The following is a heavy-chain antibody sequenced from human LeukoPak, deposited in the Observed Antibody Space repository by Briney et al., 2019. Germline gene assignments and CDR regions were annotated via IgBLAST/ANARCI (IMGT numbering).Heavy chain of an antibody. CDR2: ISSSGSTI. J-gene: IGHJ6*02. V-gene: IGHV3-48*03. D-gene: IGHD2-2*01. CDR1: GFTFSSYE. CDR3: ARDKSRLRYCSSTSCPVGYYGMDV. Sequence: PGGSLRLSCAASGFTFSSYEMNRVRQAPGKGLEWVSYISSSGSTIYYADSVKGRFTISRDNAKNSLYLQMNSLRAEDTAVYYCARDKSRLRYCSSTSCPVGYYGMDVWGQGTTVTVSS.